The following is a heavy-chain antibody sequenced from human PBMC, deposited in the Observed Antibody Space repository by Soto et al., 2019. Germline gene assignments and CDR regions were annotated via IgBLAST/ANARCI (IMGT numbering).Heavy chain of an antibody. D-gene: IGHD1-26*01. CDR1: GGTFSSYA. Sequence: SVKVSCKASGGTFSSYAISWVRQAPGQGLEWMGGIIPIFGTANYAQKFQGRVTITADESTSTAYMELSSLRSEDTAVYYCASASDQTWAHNYYYYGMDVWGQGTTVTVSS. V-gene: IGHV1-69*13. CDR2: IIPIFGTA. J-gene: IGHJ6*02. CDR3: ASASDQTWAHNYYYYGMDV.